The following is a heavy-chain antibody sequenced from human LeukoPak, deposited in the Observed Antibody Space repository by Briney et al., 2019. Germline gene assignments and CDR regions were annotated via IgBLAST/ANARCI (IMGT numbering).Heavy chain of an antibody. V-gene: IGHV3-9*01. CDR2: ISWNSGSI. J-gene: IGHJ4*02. CDR3: AKDIRGSKYPLTTLDY. Sequence: GRSLRLSCAASGFTFDDYAMHWVRQAPGKGLEWVSGISWNSGSIGYADSVKGRFTISRDNAKNSLYLQMNSLRAEDTALYYCAKDIRGSKYPLTTLDYWGQGTLVTVSS. D-gene: IGHD1-1*01. CDR1: GFTFDDYA.